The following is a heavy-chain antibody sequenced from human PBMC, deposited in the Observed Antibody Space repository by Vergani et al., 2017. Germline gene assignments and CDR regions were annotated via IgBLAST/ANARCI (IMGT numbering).Heavy chain of an antibody. CDR3: ARGDYGILTGYRY. Sequence: QVQVVQSGAEVKKSGASVKVSCKTSGYTFSIYYMHWVRQAPGQGLEWMGIINPSGGHTNYAQKFQGRVTMTRDTYTSTVYMELSSLRSEDTAIYYCARGDYGILTGYRYWGQGTLVTVSA. D-gene: IGHD3-9*01. CDR2: INPSGGHT. CDR1: GYTFSIYY. V-gene: IGHV1-46*03. J-gene: IGHJ4*02.